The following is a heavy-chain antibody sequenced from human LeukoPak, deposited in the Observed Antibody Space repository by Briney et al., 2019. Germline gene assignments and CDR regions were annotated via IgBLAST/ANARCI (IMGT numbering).Heavy chain of an antibody. CDR1: GFTFSSYA. Sequence: GRSLRLSCAASGFTFSSYAISWVRQAPGQGLEWMGGIIPIFGTANYAQKFQGRVTITADESTSTAYMELSSLRSEDTAVYYCARQSGSYYNGPLYGMDVWGQGTTVTVSS. V-gene: IGHV1-69*01. CDR3: ARQSGSYYNGPLYGMDV. J-gene: IGHJ6*02. D-gene: IGHD3-10*01. CDR2: IIPIFGTA.